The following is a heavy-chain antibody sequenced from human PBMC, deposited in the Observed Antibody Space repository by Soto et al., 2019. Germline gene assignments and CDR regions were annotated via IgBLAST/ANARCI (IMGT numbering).Heavy chain of an antibody. D-gene: IGHD2-2*01. CDR2: ISYDGSNK. CDR3: ARITSAFDP. CDR1: GFTFSNYA. V-gene: IGHV3-30-3*01. Sequence: GGSLRLSCAPSGFTFSNYAMHWVRQAPGKGLEWVAVISYDGSNKYYADSVKGRFTISRDNSKNQFSLTLNSVTAPDTAVYYCARITSAFDPWGQGTLVTVSS. J-gene: IGHJ5*02.